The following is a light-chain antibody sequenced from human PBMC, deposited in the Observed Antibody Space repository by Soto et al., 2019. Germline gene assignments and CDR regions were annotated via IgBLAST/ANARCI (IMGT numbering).Light chain of an antibody. CDR1: SSNIGSNT. J-gene: IGLJ2*01. CDR3: ASWADSLNGLV. Sequence: QSVLTQPPSASGTPGQRVTISCSGSSSNIGSNTVNWYQHLPGTAPNLLIYSNNQRPSGVPDRFSGSKSGTSASLAISGLQSEDEADYYCASWADSLNGLVFGGGTKLTVL. CDR2: SNN. V-gene: IGLV1-44*01.